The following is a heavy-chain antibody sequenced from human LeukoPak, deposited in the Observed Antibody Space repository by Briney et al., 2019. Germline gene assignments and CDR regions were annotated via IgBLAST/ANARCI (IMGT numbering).Heavy chain of an antibody. V-gene: IGHV3-7*01. CDR3: ARHAPIVGATNC. Sequence: GGSLRLSCEASGFTFSSYWMSWVRQAPGKGLEWVANIKQDGSEKYYVDSVKGRFTISRDNAKNSLYLQMNSLRAEDTAVYYCARHAPIVGATNCWGQGTRVTVSS. CDR2: IKQDGSEK. D-gene: IGHD1-26*01. CDR1: GFTFSSYW. J-gene: IGHJ4*02.